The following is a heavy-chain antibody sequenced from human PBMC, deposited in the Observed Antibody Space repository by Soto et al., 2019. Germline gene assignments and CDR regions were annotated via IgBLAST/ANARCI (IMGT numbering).Heavy chain of an antibody. J-gene: IGHJ3*01. CDR3: ARDPVVRDDAFER. Sequence: SETLSLTCIVSGGSISSGDDYWAWIRQPPGKGLEWLGYIYYSGTTHFNPSLKSRLTLSIDTSKNQFSLKLSYVTAADTSVYFSARDPVVRDDAFERCGEGSVVTVS. CDR1: GGSISSGDDY. D-gene: IGHD1-26*01. CDR2: IYYSGTT. V-gene: IGHV4-30-4*01.